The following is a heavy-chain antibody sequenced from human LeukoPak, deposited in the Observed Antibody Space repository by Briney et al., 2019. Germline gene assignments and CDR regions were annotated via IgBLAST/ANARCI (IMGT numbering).Heavy chain of an antibody. J-gene: IGHJ6*02. V-gene: IGHV4-59*01. CDR2: IYYSGST. CDR3: ARNEVGTTVYGMDV. D-gene: IGHD1-26*01. Sequence: PSETLSLTCTVSGGSISSYYWSWIRQPPGKGLEWIGYIYYSGSTNYNPSLKSRVTISVDTSKNQFSLKLSSVTAADTAVYYCARNEVGTTVYGMDVWGQGTTVTVSS. CDR1: GGSISSYY.